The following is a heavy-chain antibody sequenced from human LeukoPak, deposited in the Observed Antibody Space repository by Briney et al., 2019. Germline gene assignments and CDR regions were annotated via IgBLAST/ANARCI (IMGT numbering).Heavy chain of an antibody. CDR2: INHSGST. J-gene: IGHJ5*02. CDR1: GGPFSGYY. D-gene: IGHD6-13*01. CDR3: ARRGAAAGTFYWFDP. Sequence: PSETLSLTCAVYGGPFSGYYWSWLRQPPGKGLEWIGEINHSGSTNYNPSLKSRVTISVDTSKNQFSLKLSSVTAADTAVYYCARRGAAAGTFYWFDPWGQGTLVTVSS. V-gene: IGHV4-34*01.